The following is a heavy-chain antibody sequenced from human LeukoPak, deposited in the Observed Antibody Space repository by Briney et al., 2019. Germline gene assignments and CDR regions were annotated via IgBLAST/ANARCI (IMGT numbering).Heavy chain of an antibody. CDR1: GVSISTYY. V-gene: IGHV4-4*07. J-gene: IGHJ5*02. CDR3: ARDDYTWFDP. Sequence: SETLSLTCTVSGVSISTYYWSWIRQPAGKGLEWIGRVYTSGSTDYNPSLKSRVTMSVDTSKSQFSLKLSSVTAADTAVYYCARDDYTWFDPWGQGTLVTVSS. D-gene: IGHD2-21*01. CDR2: VYTSGST.